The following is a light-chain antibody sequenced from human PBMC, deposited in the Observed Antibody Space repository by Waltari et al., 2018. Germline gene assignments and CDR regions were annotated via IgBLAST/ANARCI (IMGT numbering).Light chain of an antibody. CDR1: QSLLYTSDNKNY. V-gene: IGKV4-1*01. CDR2: WAS. CDR3: QQYFGSPPIT. J-gene: IGKJ5*01. Sequence: DIVMTQSPDSLAVSLGERATINCKSSQSLLYTSDNKNYLAWYQQKPGQPPKLLIYWASNRESGVPDRFSGSGSGTDFTLTITSLQAEDVAVYYCQQYFGSPPITFGRGTRLEIK.